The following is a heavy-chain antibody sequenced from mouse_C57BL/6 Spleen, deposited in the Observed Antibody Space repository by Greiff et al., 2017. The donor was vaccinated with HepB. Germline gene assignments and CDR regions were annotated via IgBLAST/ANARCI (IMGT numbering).Heavy chain of an antibody. J-gene: IGHJ3*01. V-gene: IGHV1-4*01. CDR1: GYTFTSYT. CDR2: INPSSGYT. CDR3: ARWDYYGSSLFAY. Sequence: VQLQQSGAELARPGASVKMSCKASGYTFTSYTMHWVKQRPGQGLEWIGYINPSSGYTKYNQKVKDKATLTADKSSSTAYMQLSSLTSEDAAVYYCARWDYYGSSLFAYWGQGTLVTVSA. D-gene: IGHD1-1*01.